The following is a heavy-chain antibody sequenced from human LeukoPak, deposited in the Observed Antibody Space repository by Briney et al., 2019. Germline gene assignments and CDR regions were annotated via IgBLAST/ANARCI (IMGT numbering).Heavy chain of an antibody. CDR2: ISSSSSSI. V-gene: IGHV3-48*04. Sequence: GGSLRLSCATSGFTFSDFSMNWVRQAPGKGLEWVSYISSSSSSINYADSVKGRFTISRDNAKNSLYLEMNSLRAEDTAVYYCARDRDWAFDYWGQGTLVTVSS. J-gene: IGHJ4*02. CDR3: ARDRDWAFDY. D-gene: IGHD3/OR15-3a*01. CDR1: GFTFSDFS.